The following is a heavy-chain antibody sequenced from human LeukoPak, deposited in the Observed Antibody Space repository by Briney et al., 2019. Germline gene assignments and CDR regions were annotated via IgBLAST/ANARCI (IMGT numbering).Heavy chain of an antibody. CDR3: ARDPGYDSSGYYFRRDYYFDY. D-gene: IGHD3-22*01. V-gene: IGHV3-30*04. Sequence: GGSLRLSCAASGFTFSSYAMHWVRQAPGKGLEWVAVISYDGSNKYYADSVKGRFTISRGNSKNTLYLQMNSLRAEDTAVYYCARDPGYDSSGYYFRRDYYFDYWGQGTLVTVSS. CDR1: GFTFSSYA. CDR2: ISYDGSNK. J-gene: IGHJ4*02.